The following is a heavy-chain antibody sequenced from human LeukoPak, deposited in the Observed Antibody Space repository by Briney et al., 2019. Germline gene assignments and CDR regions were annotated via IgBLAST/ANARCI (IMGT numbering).Heavy chain of an antibody. V-gene: IGHV4-61*02. CDR1: GGSISTSNYY. Sequence: SSETLSLTCTVSGGSISTSNYYWTWIRQPAGKGLEWIGRIYTSGSTNYNPSLKSRVTISVDTSKNQFSPRLSSVTAADTAVYYCARGFPWGIMGAAFDSWGQGTLVTVSS. CDR2: IYTSGST. J-gene: IGHJ4*02. CDR3: ARGFPWGIMGAAFDS. D-gene: IGHD1-26*01.